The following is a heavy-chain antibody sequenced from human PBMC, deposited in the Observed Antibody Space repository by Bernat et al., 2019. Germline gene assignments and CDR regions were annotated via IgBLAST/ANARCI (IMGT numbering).Heavy chain of an antibody. Sequence: QVQLQQWGAGLLKPSETLSLTCAVYGGSFSGYYWSWIRQPPGKGLEWIGEINHSGSTNYNPSLKSRVTISVDTSKNQFSLKLSSVTAADTAVYYCARGDYYDSSGSIKLVRARRRPAGWSDGLNWFDPWGQGTLVTVSS. J-gene: IGHJ5*02. D-gene: IGHD3-22*01. CDR3: ARGDYYDSSGSIKLVRARRRPAGWSDGLNWFDP. CDR2: INHSGST. V-gene: IGHV4-34*01. CDR1: GGSFSGYY.